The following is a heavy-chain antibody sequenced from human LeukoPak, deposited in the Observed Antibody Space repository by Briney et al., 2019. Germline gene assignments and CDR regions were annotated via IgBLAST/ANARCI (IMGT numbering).Heavy chain of an antibody. CDR3: VRANYDY. CDR1: GFTFSSYG. Sequence: GGSLRLSCAASGFTFSSYGMHWVRQAPGKGLEWVAVISYDGSNKYYADSVKGRFTISRDNSKNTLYLQMNSLRAEDTAVYYYVRANYDYWGQGTLVTVSS. D-gene: IGHD5-24*01. CDR2: ISYDGSNK. V-gene: IGHV3-30*03. J-gene: IGHJ4*02.